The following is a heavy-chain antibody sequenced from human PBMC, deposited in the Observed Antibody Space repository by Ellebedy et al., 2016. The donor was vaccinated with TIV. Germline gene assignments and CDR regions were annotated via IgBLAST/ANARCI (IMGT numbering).Heavy chain of an antibody. J-gene: IGHJ6*02. V-gene: IGHV5-51*01. CDR1: GYSFTSYW. CDR2: IYPGDSDT. CDR3: ARHGTDYGFYYYGMDV. Sequence: ASVKVSCKGSGYSFTSYWIGWVRQMPGKGLEWMGIIYPGDSDTRYSPSFQGHVTISADKSISTAYLQWSSLKASDTAMYYCARHGTDYGFYYYGMDVWGQGTTVTVSS. D-gene: IGHD4-17*01.